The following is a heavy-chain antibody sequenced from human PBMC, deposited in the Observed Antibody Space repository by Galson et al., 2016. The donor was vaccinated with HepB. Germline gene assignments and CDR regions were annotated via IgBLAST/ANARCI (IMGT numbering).Heavy chain of an antibody. CDR2: TYYRSKWYN. D-gene: IGHD6-19*01. CDR3: ARGWAGSGWSV. J-gene: IGHJ6*04. V-gene: IGHV6-1*01. Sequence: WIRQSPSRGLEWLGRTYYRSKWYNDYGVSVKSRITINPDTSKNQVSLRLNSVTPEDTAVYYCARGWAGSGWSVWGKGTTVTVSS.